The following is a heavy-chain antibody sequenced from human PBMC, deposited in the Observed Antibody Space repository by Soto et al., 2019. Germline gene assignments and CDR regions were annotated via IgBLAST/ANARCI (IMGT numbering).Heavy chain of an antibody. CDR1: GFTFSDYA. J-gene: IGHJ4*02. D-gene: IGHD3-10*01. CDR2: IWHDGINE. V-gene: IGHV3-33*03. CDR3: TKSRGDAYKWGLGLDQ. Sequence: QERLVESGGGVVQPGRSLRLSCAVSGFTFSDYAMHWVRQAPGKGLEWVALIWHDGINEFYADSVKGGFTISRDISNNTMYLQMNSLRPEDTAVYYCTKSRGDAYKWGLGLDQWGQGTLVTVSS.